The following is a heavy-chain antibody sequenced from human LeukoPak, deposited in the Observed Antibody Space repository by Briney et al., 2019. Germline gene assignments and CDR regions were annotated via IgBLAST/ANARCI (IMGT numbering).Heavy chain of an antibody. CDR2: IYYTGNT. V-gene: IGHV4-38-2*02. CDR3: ASAWSGYNYGLFDY. J-gene: IGHJ4*02. Sequence: SETLSLTCTVSGYSISSGYYWGWIRQPPGKGLEWIGSIYYTGNTYYNPSLKSRVTTSVDTSKNQFSLRLSSVTAADTAIYYCASAWSGYNYGLFDYWGQGTLVTVSS. CDR1: GYSISSGYY. D-gene: IGHD5-18*01.